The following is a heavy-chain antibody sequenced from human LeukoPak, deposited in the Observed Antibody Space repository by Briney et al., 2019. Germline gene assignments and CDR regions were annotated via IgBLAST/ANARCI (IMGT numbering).Heavy chain of an antibody. Sequence: SVKVSCKASGGTFSSYAIRWVRQAPGQGLEWMGGIIPIFGTANYAQKFQGRVTITTDESTSTAYMELSSLRSEDTAVYYCASPKAGYSGSYHYYFDYWGQGTLVTVSS. CDR1: GGTFSSYA. J-gene: IGHJ4*02. D-gene: IGHD1-26*01. V-gene: IGHV1-69*05. CDR2: IIPIFGTA. CDR3: ASPKAGYSGSYHYYFDY.